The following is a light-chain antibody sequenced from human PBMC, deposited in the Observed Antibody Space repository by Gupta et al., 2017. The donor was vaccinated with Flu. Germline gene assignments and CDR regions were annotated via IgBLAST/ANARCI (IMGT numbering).Light chain of an antibody. Sequence: DIQMTQSPSTLSASVGDRVTITCRASQSISSWLAWYQQKPRKAPKLLIYKASSLESGVPSRFSGSGSGTEFTLTISSLQPDDFANYYCQQYNSYSTFGQGTXLEIK. CDR3: QQYNSYST. J-gene: IGKJ2*01. CDR1: QSISSW. V-gene: IGKV1-5*03. CDR2: KAS.